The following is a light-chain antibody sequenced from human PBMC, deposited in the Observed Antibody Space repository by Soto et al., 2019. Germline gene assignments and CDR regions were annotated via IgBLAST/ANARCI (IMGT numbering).Light chain of an antibody. CDR2: GAS. CDR1: QSISNN. Sequence: MTKSPGRRHVSLGDRVNLSCRASQSISNNLAWYQQRPGQPPRRLIFGASTRATGIPARFSGSGYEAEFTLTISTLQSEDFAAYYCQHHSVWPRTFGGGTKVDIK. V-gene: IGKV3D-15*01. CDR3: QHHSVWPRT. J-gene: IGKJ4*01.